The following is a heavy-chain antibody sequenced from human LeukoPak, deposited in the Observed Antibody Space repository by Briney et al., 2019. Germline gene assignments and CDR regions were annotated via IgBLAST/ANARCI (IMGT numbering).Heavy chain of an antibody. CDR2: IPASGGST. J-gene: IGHJ6*03. CDR1: GFTFSSNV. CDR3: TKRYCSSTSCFAIYYYMDV. Sequence: GGSLRLSCAASGFTFSSNVMIWVRQAPGKGLEWVSSIPASGGSTYYADSVKGRFTISRDNSKNTLYLQMNSLRADDTAVYYCTKRYCSSTSCFAIYYYMDVWGKGTTVTVSS. D-gene: IGHD2-2*01. V-gene: IGHV3-23*01.